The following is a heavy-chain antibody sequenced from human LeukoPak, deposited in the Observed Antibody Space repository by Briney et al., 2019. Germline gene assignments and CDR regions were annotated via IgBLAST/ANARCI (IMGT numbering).Heavy chain of an antibody. Sequence: ASVKVSCKASGYTFTGYYMNWVRQAPGQGLEWMGWINPNNDGTNYAQKFQGRVTLTRDTSINTAYMELSSLRSDDTAAYYCATVQNGYYYWFDYWGQGTLVTVSS. CDR3: ATVQNGYYYWFDY. J-gene: IGHJ4*02. D-gene: IGHD3-22*01. CDR1: GYTFTGYY. CDR2: INPNNDGT. V-gene: IGHV1-2*02.